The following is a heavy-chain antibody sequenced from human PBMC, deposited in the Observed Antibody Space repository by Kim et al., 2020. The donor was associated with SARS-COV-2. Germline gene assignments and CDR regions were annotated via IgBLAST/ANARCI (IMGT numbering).Heavy chain of an antibody. CDR3: ARHLTNSGYFAY. Sequence: SETLSLTCTVSGGSINSNNYHWGWIRQPPGKGREGIGTLYYSGNTYHNPSLKSRITISVYTTKNQFTLKLNSVTAADTALYYCARHLTNSGYFAYWGHGT. CDR2: LYYSGNT. V-gene: IGHV4-39*01. D-gene: IGHD3-10*01. J-gene: IGHJ4*01. CDR1: GGSINSNNYH.